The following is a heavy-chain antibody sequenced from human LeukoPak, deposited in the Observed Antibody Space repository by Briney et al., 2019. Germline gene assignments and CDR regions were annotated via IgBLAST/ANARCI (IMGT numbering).Heavy chain of an antibody. CDR1: GFTFSSYA. J-gene: IGHJ6*02. D-gene: IGHD6-6*01. V-gene: IGHV3-23*01. Sequence: GGSLRLSCAASGFTFSSYAMSWVRQAPGKGLEWVSAMSGSGGSTYYADSVKGRFTISRDNSKNTLYLQMNSLRAEDTAVYYCAKQFRQLVAPRSYYYYGMDVWGQGTTVTVSS. CDR2: MSGSGGST. CDR3: AKQFRQLVAPRSYYYYGMDV.